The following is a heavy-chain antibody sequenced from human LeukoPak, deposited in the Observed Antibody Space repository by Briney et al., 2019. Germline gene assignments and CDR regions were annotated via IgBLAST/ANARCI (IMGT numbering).Heavy chain of an antibody. Sequence: SETLSLTCTVSGGSISSYYWSWIRQPPGKGLEWIGYIYYSGSTNYNPSLKSRVTISVDTSKNQFSLKLSSVTAADTAVYYCARVGYCSSTSCYWLDYWGQGTLVTVSP. CDR2: IYYSGST. V-gene: IGHV4-59*01. CDR3: ARVGYCSSTSCYWLDY. CDR1: GGSISSYY. J-gene: IGHJ4*02. D-gene: IGHD2-2*01.